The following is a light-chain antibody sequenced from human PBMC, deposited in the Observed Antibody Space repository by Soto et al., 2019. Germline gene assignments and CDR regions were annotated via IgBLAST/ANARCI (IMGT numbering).Light chain of an antibody. J-gene: IGKJ5*01. CDR3: QQYSDWPIT. CDR2: GAS. Sequence: DIVLTQSPGTLSLSPGERATLSCTXSQSVSNNYLAWYQQKPGQAPRLIIYGASNRATGIPDRFSGSGSGTDCTLTITSLQSDDVAVYFCQQYSDWPITLGQGTRLEI. CDR1: QSVSNNY. V-gene: IGKV3-20*01.